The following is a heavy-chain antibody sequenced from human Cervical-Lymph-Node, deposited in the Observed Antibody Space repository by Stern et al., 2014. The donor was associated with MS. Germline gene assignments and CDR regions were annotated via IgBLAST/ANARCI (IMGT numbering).Heavy chain of an antibody. Sequence: VQLVQSGAEVMKPGSSVKVSCKASGGTFSSHAINWVRQAPGQGLEWVGGIIPFFDTPTYARKFKGRITITAVESTNTAYLELSSLRSDDTAVYYCATPAAVTVGSMDVWGQGTTVIVSS. CDR3: ATPAAVTVGSMDV. CDR1: GGTFSSHA. J-gene: IGHJ6*02. V-gene: IGHV1-69*01. D-gene: IGHD4-17*01. CDR2: IIPFFDTP.